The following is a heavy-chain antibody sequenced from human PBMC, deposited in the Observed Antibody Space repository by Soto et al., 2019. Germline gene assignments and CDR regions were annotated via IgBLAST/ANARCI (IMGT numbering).Heavy chain of an antibody. CDR2: INGNSGGT. CDR3: AREYCTDSGCSPFFDY. D-gene: IGHD2-15*01. Sequence: ASVKVSCKASGYSFTGYSMHWVRQAPGQGLEWMGWINGNSGGTKYAQKFQGRVTMTRDTSIITAYMELSRLTSDDTAVYYCAREYCTDSGCSPFFDYWGQGTLVTVS. CDR1: GYSFTGYS. V-gene: IGHV1-2*02. J-gene: IGHJ4*02.